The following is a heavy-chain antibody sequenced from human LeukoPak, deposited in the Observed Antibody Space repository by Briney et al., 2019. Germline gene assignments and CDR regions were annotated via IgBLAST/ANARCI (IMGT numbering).Heavy chain of an antibody. J-gene: IGHJ6*03. D-gene: IGHD2-8*01. CDR2: ISGSGGST. CDR3: AKDRCSNGIGCYYYYMDV. V-gene: IGHV3-23*01. Sequence: GGSLRLSCAASGFTFSSYAMSWVRQAPGKGLEWVSAISGSGGSTYYADSVKGRFTISRDNSKNTLYLQMNSLRAEDTAVYYCAKDRCSNGIGCYYYYMDVWGKGTTVTIS. CDR1: GFTFSSYA.